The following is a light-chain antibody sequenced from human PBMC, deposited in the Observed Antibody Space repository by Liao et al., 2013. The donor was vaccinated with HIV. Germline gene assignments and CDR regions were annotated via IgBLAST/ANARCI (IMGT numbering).Light chain of an antibody. CDR2: QDS. CDR1: KLGDKY. CDR3: QAWDSSTYLXV. Sequence: SYELTQPPSVSVSPGQTASITCSGDKLGDKYACWYQQKPGQSPVLVIYQDSKRPSGIPERFSGSNSGNTATLTISGTQAMDEADYYCQAWDSSTYLXVFG. V-gene: IGLV3-1*01. J-gene: IGLJ2*01.